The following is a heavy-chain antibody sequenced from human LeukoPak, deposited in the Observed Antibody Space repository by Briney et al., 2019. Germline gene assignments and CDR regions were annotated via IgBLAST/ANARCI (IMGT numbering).Heavy chain of an antibody. CDR3: XREDLMMVRYFDY. CDR1: GXXVSSNSAA. CDR2: TYYRSKWYN. V-gene: IGHV6-1*01. Sequence: SQTLSLTCAISGXXVSSNSAAWNWXXQXPSXXXXXXGRTYYRSKWYNDYAVSVKSRITINPDTSKNQFSLQLNSVTPEDTAVYYCXREDLMMVRYFDYWGQGTLVTVSS. J-gene: IGHJ4*02. D-gene: IGHD3-10*01.